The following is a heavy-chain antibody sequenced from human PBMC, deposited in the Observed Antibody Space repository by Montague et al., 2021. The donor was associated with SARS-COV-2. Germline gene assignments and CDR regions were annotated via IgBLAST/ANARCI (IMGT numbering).Heavy chain of an antibody. D-gene: IGHD2-15*01. CDR2: SYHIGST. Sequence: SETLSLTCTVSGYSISSGYYWGWIRQPPGKGLEWIGSSYHIGSTYYNPSLKSRVTITADTSTNQFSPKPISVTAADTAVYYCARERGYCSGGSCYSGRFDLWGQGTLVTVSS. CDR1: GYSISSGYY. J-gene: IGHJ5*02. V-gene: IGHV4-38-2*02. CDR3: ARERGYCSGGSCYSGRFDL.